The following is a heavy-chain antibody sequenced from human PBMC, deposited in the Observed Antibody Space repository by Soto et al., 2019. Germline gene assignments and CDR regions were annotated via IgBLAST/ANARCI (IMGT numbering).Heavy chain of an antibody. CDR3: ASTGTGDRKAFDI. J-gene: IGHJ3*02. V-gene: IGHV4-39*01. CDR1: GGSISSSSYY. D-gene: IGHD7-27*01. Sequence: ESLKISCTVSGGSISSSSYYWGWIRQPPGNGLECIGSIYYSGSTYYNPSLKSRVTISVDTSKNQFSLQLSSVTAADTAVYYCASTGTGDRKAFDIWGQGTMVTVSS. CDR2: IYYSGST.